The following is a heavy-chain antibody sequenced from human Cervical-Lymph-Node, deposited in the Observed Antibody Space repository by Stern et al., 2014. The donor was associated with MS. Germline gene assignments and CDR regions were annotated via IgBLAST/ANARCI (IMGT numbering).Heavy chain of an antibody. CDR1: GFIFRNHW. J-gene: IGHJ4*02. D-gene: IGHD1-1*01. Sequence: EDQLVESGGGLVQPGGSLRLSCAASGFIFRNHWMHWVRQAPGKGLVWVSCSNSDGSSTSYADSVKGRFSISRDNAKNTLYLQMNSLTAEDTAVYYCAHWNDGRWGQGTLVTVSS. CDR2: SNSDGSST. V-gene: IGHV3-74*02. CDR3: AHWNDGR.